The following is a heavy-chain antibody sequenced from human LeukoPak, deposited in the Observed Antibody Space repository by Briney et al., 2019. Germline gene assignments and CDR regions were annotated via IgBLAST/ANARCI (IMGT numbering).Heavy chain of an antibody. CDR1: GGSFSGYY. CDR2: INHSGST. J-gene: IGHJ6*02. D-gene: IGHD2-15*01. CDR3: ARVPSRRYCSGGSCYPYYYGMDV. V-gene: IGHV4-34*01. Sequence: SETLSLTCAVYGGSFSGYYWSWIRQPPGKGLEWIGEINHSGSTNYNPSLKSRVTISVDTSKNQFSLKLSSVTAADTAVYYCARVPSRRYCSGGSCYPYYYGMDVWAKGPRSPSP.